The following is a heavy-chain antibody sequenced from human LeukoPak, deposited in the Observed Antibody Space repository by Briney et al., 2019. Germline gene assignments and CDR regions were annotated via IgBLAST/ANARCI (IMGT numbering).Heavy chain of an antibody. CDR3: ARHPHDYSEGGGALDY. V-gene: IGHV4-39*01. CDR2: ISFTGIT. D-gene: IGHD4-11*01. J-gene: IGHJ4*02. Sequence: PSETLSLSCTVSGGSISSPNYYWGWIRQPPGKGLESIGTISFTGITYYNPSLKSRVAISVDTSTNQFSLKLRSVTAADTAVYYCARHPHDYSEGGGALDYWGQGTLVTVSS. CDR1: GGSISSPNYY.